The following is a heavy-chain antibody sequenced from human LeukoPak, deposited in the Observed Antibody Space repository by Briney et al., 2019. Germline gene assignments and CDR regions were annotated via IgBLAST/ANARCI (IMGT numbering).Heavy chain of an antibody. D-gene: IGHD2-21*02. V-gene: IGHV3-11*01. CDR3: ARGRDSYYYYGMDV. CDR2: ISSSGSTI. Sequence: GGSLRLSCAASGFTFSDYYMSWIRQAPGKGLEGVSYISSSGSTIYYADSVKGRFTISRDNAKNSLYPQMNSLRAEDTAVYYCARGRDSYYYYGMDVWGQGTTVTVSS. J-gene: IGHJ6*02. CDR1: GFTFSDYY.